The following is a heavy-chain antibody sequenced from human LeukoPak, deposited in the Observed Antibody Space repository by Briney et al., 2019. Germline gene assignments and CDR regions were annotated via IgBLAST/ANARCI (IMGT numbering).Heavy chain of an antibody. J-gene: IGHJ6*03. D-gene: IGHD1-26*01. CDR2: IKQDGSEK. Sequence: GGSLRLSCAASGFTFSSYWMSWVRQAPGKGLEWVANIKQDGSEKYYVDSVKGRFTISRDNAKNSLYLQMNSLRAEDTAVYYCAREWELLAKVDSYYYYMDVWGKGTTVTVSS. V-gene: IGHV3-7*01. CDR3: AREWELLAKVDSYYYYMDV. CDR1: GFTFSSYW.